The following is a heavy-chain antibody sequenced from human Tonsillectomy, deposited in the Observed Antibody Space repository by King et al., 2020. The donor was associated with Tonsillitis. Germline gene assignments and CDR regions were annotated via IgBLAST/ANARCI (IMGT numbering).Heavy chain of an antibody. V-gene: IGHV4-30-4*01. CDR2: IYYSGST. CDR1: GDSIRSGDYY. D-gene: IGHD3-10*01. J-gene: IGHJ4*02. Sequence: VQLQESGPGLVKPSQTLSLTCTVSGDSIRSGDYYWSWIRQPPGKGLEWIGYIYYSGSTYYSPSPRSRLTMSLATSKNQFSLNLSSVTAADTAVYYCARSFYNSALFFDYWGQGNLVTVSS. CDR3: ARSFYNSALFFDY.